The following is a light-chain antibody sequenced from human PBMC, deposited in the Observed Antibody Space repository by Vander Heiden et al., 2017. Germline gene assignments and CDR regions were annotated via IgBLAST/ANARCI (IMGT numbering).Light chain of an antibody. J-gene: IGLJ1*01. CDR3: AAWDDSLSGLV. CDR1: SSNIGSNY. V-gene: IGLV1-47*02. CDR2: SNN. Sequence: QSVLTQPPSASGTPGPRVTISCSGSSSNIGSNYVYWYQQLPGTAPKLLIYSNNQRPSGVPDRFSGSKSGTSASLAISGLRSEDEADYYCAAWDDSLSGLVFGTGTKVTVL.